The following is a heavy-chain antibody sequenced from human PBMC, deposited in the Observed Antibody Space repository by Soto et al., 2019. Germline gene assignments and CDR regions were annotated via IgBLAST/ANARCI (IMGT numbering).Heavy chain of an antibody. V-gene: IGHV3-33*08. J-gene: IGHJ4*02. CDR1: GFTFSYYG. Sequence: QVQLVESGGGVVQPGGSLRLSCAASGFTFSYYGFHWVRQAPGKGLEWVAVMHTGGNEKYYVDSVKGRFTVSRDDSRNMAYLEMNGLRAEDTAEYFCARDADTTGHYSHFDLWGRGALVAVS. D-gene: IGHD3-9*01. CDR2: MHTGGNEK. CDR3: ARDADTTGHYSHFDL.